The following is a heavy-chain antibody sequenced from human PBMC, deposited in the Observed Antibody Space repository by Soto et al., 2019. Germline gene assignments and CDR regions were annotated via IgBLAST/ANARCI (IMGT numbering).Heavy chain of an antibody. CDR1: GFTFSSYA. Sequence: QVQLVESGGGVVQPGRSLRLSCAASGFTFSSYAMHWVRQAPGKGLEWVAVISYDGSNKYYADSVKGRFTISRDNXMNTLYLQMNSLRAEDTAVYYCARSYCISTSCPIDYWGQGTLVTVSS. CDR3: ARSYCISTSCPIDY. CDR2: ISYDGSNK. D-gene: IGHD2-2*01. J-gene: IGHJ4*02. V-gene: IGHV3-30-3*01.